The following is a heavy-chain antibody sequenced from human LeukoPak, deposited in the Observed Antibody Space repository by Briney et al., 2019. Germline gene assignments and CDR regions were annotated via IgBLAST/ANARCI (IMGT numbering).Heavy chain of an antibody. CDR3: ARDPGIEYYYYGMDV. Sequence: QPSETLSLTCTVSGGSISSYYWSWIRQPPGKGLEWIGYIYYSGSTNYNSSLKSRVTISVDTSKNQFSLKLSSVTAADTAVYYCARDPGIEYYYYGMDVWGQGTTVTVSS. CDR2: IYYSGST. CDR1: GGSISSYY. J-gene: IGHJ6*02. V-gene: IGHV4-59*01. D-gene: IGHD3-3*02.